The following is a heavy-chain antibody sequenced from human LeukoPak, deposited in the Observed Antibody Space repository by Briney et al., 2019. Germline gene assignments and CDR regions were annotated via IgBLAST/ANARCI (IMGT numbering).Heavy chain of an antibody. CDR3: ARAQQHYDFWSGPDY. J-gene: IGHJ4*02. D-gene: IGHD3-3*01. V-gene: IGHV3-30-3*01. Sequence: GGSLRLSCAASGFTFSSYAMHWVRQAPGKGLEWVAVISYDGSNKYYADSVKGRFTISRDNSKNTLYLQMNSLRAEDTAVYYCARAQQHYDFWSGPDYWGQGTLVTVSS. CDR2: ISYDGSNK. CDR1: GFTFSSYA.